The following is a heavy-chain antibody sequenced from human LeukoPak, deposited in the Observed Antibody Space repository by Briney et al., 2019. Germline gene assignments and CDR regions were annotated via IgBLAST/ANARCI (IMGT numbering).Heavy chain of an antibody. CDR2: INTNTGNP. D-gene: IGHD5-24*01. CDR1: GYTFTSYA. Sequence: GASVKVSCKASGYTFTSYAMNWVRQAPGQGLEWMGWINTNTGNPTYAQGFTGRFVFSLDTSVSTAYLQISSLKAEDTAVYYCARDGRDGYNFGWFDPWGQGTLVTVSS. V-gene: IGHV7-4-1*02. CDR3: ARDGRDGYNFGWFDP. J-gene: IGHJ5*02.